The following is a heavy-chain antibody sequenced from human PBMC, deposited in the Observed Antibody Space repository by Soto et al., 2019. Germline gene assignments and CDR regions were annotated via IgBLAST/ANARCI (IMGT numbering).Heavy chain of an antibody. CDR2: IWYDGSNK. Sequence: QVQLVESGGGVVQPGRSLRLSCAASGFTFSSYGMHWVRQAPGKGLEWVAVIWYDGSNKYYADSVKGRFTISRDNSKNTLYLQMNSLRAEDTAVYYCARDFGDTAMVTPYFDYWGQGTLVTVSS. V-gene: IGHV3-33*01. CDR1: GFTFSSYG. D-gene: IGHD5-18*01. J-gene: IGHJ4*02. CDR3: ARDFGDTAMVTPYFDY.